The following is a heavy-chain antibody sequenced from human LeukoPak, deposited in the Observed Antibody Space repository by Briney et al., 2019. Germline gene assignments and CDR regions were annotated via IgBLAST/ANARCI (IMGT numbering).Heavy chain of an antibody. D-gene: IGHD3-10*01. Sequence: GGSLRLSCAASGFTFSSYSMNWVRQAPGKGLEWVSYISSSSSTIYYADPVKGRFTNSRENAKSSVYLQMSSLRAEDTAVYYCARDNYYGSGSYYGGGLWGQGTLVTVSS. CDR3: ARDNYYGSGSYYGGGL. CDR1: GFTFSSYS. V-gene: IGHV3-48*01. J-gene: IGHJ4*02. CDR2: ISSSSSTI.